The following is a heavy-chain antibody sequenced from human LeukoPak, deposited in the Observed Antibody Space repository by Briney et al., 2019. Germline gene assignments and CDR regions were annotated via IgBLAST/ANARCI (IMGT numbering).Heavy chain of an antibody. Sequence: ASVKVSCKASGYTFTSYYMHWVRQAPGQGLEWMGIINPSGGSTSHAQKFQGRVTMTRDMSTSTVYMELSSLRSEDTAVYYCARDSFYYDSSSYSDPGWGQGTLVTVSS. CDR3: ARDSFYYDSSSYSDPG. CDR2: INPSGGST. D-gene: IGHD3-22*01. J-gene: IGHJ4*02. V-gene: IGHV1-46*01. CDR1: GYTFTSYY.